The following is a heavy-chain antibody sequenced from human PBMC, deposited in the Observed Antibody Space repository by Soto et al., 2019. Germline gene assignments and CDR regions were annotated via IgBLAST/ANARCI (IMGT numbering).Heavy chain of an antibody. Sequence: GASVTVSCRGSAGTFSSYAISWVRRAPGQGLEVMGGIIPIFGTANYAQKFQGRVTITADESTSTAYMELSSLRSEDTAVYYCARGAVTIFGVGPYYYYGMDVWGQGTTVTVSS. CDR1: AGTFSSYA. V-gene: IGHV1-69*01. J-gene: IGHJ6*02. D-gene: IGHD3-3*01. CDR3: ARGAVTIFGVGPYYYYGMDV. CDR2: IIPIFGTA.